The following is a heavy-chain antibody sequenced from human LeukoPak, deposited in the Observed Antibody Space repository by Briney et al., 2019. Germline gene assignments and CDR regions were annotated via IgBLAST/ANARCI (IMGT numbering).Heavy chain of an antibody. Sequence: GRSLRLSCAASGFTFSGNAMHWVRQAPGKGLECVAAIPYEGSNKYYSDSVKGRFPISRDNSKNTLYLQMSSLRSEDTAVYYCVRGGDYYGSDPFYFDYWGQGTLVTVSS. V-gene: IGHV3-30*04. CDR3: VRGGDYYGSDPFYFDY. CDR2: IPYEGSNK. J-gene: IGHJ4*02. CDR1: GFTFSGNA. D-gene: IGHD3-10*01.